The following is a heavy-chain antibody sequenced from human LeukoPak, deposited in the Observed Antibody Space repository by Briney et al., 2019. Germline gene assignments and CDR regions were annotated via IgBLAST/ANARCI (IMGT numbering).Heavy chain of an antibody. D-gene: IGHD4/OR15-4a*01. CDR1: GGTFSSYA. Sequence: ASVKVSCKASGGTFSSYAISWVRQAPGQGLEWMGDVIPIFDIPNYAQRFQGRVTITADESTGTAYMELSSLRSDDTAVYYCARDRIYGDDGVCDYWGQGTLVTVSS. J-gene: IGHJ4*02. CDR2: VIPIFDIP. CDR3: ARDRIYGDDGVCDY. V-gene: IGHV1-69*13.